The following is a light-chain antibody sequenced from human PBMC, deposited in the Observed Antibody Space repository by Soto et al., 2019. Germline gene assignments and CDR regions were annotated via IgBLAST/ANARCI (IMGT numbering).Light chain of an antibody. CDR2: DAS. J-gene: IGKJ1*01. Sequence: EIVLTQSPATLSLSPGERATLSCRASQSVSSYLAWYQQKPGQAPRLLIYDASNRATGIPARFSGSGSGTDFTLTISSLEPEDFAVYYCQQYGSPTWTFGQGIKVEIK. CDR3: QQYGSPTWT. CDR1: QSVSSY. V-gene: IGKV3-11*01.